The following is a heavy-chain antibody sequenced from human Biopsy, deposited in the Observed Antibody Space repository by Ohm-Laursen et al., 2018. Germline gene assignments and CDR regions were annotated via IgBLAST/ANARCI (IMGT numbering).Heavy chain of an antibody. D-gene: IGHD3-22*01. V-gene: IGHV4-34*01. J-gene: IGHJ6*02. Sequence: SETLSLTCVVYGESFNGYYWSWIRQTPGKGLEWIGEINHSGRTNYNPSPKSRVTISVDTSKNQFSLKVRSVTAADTAVYYCVRGVDYYDPYHYYALDVWGQGTTVTVSS. CDR3: VRGVDYYDPYHYYALDV. CDR1: GESFNGYY. CDR2: INHSGRT.